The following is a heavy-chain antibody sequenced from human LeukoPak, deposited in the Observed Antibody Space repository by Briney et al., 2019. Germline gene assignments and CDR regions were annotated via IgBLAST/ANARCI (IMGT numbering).Heavy chain of an antibody. CDR2: ISGSGGSI. CDR3: AKDPLWFGELLYYFDY. J-gene: IGHJ4*02. CDR1: GFTFSSYA. Sequence: GGSLRLSCAASGFTFSSYAMSWVRQAPGKGLEWVSAISGSGGSIYYADSVKGRFTISRDNSKNTLYLQMNSLRAEDTAVYYCAKDPLWFGELLYYFDYWGQGTLVTVSS. D-gene: IGHD3-10*01. V-gene: IGHV3-23*01.